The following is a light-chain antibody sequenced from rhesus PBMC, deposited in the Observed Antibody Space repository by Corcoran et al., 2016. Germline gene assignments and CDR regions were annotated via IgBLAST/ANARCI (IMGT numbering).Light chain of an antibody. CDR1: QGISNY. CDR3: LQYNNKPLS. CDR2: GAS. Sequence: DIQMTQSPSSLSASVGDRVTITCRASQGISNYLSWYQQNTGKVPKRLIYGASNLESGVPSRFSGSGSGTEFSITISILQPEDFAAYDCLQYNNKPLSFGGGTKVEIK. J-gene: IGKJ4*01. V-gene: IGKV1-36*01.